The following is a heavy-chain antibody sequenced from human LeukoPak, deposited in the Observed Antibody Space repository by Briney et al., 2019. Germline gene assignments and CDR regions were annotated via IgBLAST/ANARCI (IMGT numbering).Heavy chain of an antibody. J-gene: IGHJ4*02. CDR1: GYTFISYG. CDR3: ARAPVAVAGAAVWY. Sequence: ASVKVSCKASGYTFISYGISWVRQAPGQGLEWMGWISGYNGNTNYAKKLQGRVTMTTDTSTSTAYMELRSLRPDDTALYYCARAPVAVAGAAVWYWGQGTLVTVSS. CDR2: ISGYNGNT. V-gene: IGHV1-18*01. D-gene: IGHD6-19*01.